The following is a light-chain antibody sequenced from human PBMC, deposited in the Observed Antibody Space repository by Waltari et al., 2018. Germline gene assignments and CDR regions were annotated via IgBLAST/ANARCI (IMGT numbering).Light chain of an antibody. CDR2: AAS. CDR3: QQRGNWPSGYT. V-gene: IGKV3-11*01. J-gene: IGKJ2*01. CDR1: QRVRTD. Sequence: EIVLTQSPATLSLSPGERATLSCRASQRVRTDLTWSPQKPGPAPRPLIYAASWRAPGIPARFSGGGSGTDFTLTISSLEPEDFAVYYCQQRGNWPSGYTFGQGTKLEIK.